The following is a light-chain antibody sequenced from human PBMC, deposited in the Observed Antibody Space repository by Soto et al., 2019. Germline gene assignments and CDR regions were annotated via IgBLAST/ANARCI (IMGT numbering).Light chain of an antibody. CDR2: DAS. CDR3: QQRSIWPPDT. CDR1: QXVXXY. J-gene: IGKJ2*01. V-gene: IGKV3-11*01. Sequence: EIVXXXSPAXXXLSPGERATXXXXASQXVXXYLAWYQQKPGQAPRLLIYDASNRATGIPARFSGSGSGTDFTLTISSLEPEDFAVYYCQQRSIWPPDTFGQGTKLEIK.